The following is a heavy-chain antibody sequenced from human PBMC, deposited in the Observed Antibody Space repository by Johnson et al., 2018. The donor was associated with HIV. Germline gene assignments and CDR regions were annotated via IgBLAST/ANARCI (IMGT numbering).Heavy chain of an antibody. CDR2: FYSGGSS. J-gene: IGHJ3*02. D-gene: IGHD6-6*01. CDR3: ASGAYSSSLTFDI. Sequence: VQLVESGGGSVKPGGSLRLSCAASGITFSNAWMNWVRQAPGKGLEWVSGFYSGGSSYYADSVKGRFIISRDNSKNTLYLQMNSLRVEDTAVYYCASGAYSSSLTFDIWGQGTMVTVSS. CDR1: GITFSNAW. V-gene: IGHV3-66*01.